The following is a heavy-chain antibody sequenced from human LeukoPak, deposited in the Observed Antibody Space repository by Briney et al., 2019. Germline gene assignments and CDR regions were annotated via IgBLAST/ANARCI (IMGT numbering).Heavy chain of an antibody. CDR2: IRWDGGVI. D-gene: IGHD3-16*01. J-gene: IGHJ3*01. CDR1: GFTSDEYA. Sequence: GGSLRLSCLASGFTSDEYAIHWVRLSPGKGLEWVSGIRWDGGVIGYAGSVKGRFTISGDSAKQSLYLQMNNLKAEDTALYYCAKEILQMSVLGDAFDVWGQGTMVTVSS. V-gene: IGHV3-9*02. CDR3: AKEILQMSVLGDAFDV.